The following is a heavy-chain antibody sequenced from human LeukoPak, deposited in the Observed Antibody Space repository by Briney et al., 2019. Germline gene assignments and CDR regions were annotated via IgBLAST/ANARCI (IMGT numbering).Heavy chain of an antibody. CDR2: ISSSGSTI. CDR1: GFTFSSYE. CDR3: AELGITMIGGV. J-gene: IGHJ6*04. D-gene: IGHD3-10*02. Sequence: PGGSLRLSCAASGFTFSSYEMNWVRQAPGRGLEWVSYISSSGSTIYYADSVKGRFTISRDNTKNSLYLQMNSLRAEDTAVYYCAELGITMIGGVWGKGTTVTISS. V-gene: IGHV3-48*03.